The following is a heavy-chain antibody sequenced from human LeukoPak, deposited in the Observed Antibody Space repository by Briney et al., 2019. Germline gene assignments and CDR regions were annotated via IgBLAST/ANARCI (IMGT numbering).Heavy chain of an antibody. D-gene: IGHD6-19*01. CDR1: GVSLSGYN. CDR3: ARRSPYSTGWSSYFDY. V-gene: IGHV4-34*01. J-gene: IGHJ4*02. Sequence: SETLSLTCAVYGVSLSGYNWRGLRRPPGRGRVWLGEINHSGSTNYNPSLKSRVTISLDKSRNHSSLKLTSVTAAASAVYYCARRSPYSTGWSSYFDYWGQGALVTLSS. CDR2: INHSGST.